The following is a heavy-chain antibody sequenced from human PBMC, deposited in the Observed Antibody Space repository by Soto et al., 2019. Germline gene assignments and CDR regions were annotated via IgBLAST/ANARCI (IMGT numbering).Heavy chain of an antibody. Sequence: GGSLRLSCATSGFTFSTYAMHWVCQAPGKGLEYVSAISSNGRSTYYANSVKGRFTISRDNSKNTLYLQMDSLRAEDMAVYYCARDRCTNGVCYAPSEYSGQGTLVTVSS. CDR1: GFTFSTYA. V-gene: IGHV3-64*01. J-gene: IGHJ1*01. CDR3: ARDRCTNGVCYAPSEY. D-gene: IGHD2-8*01. CDR2: ISSNGRST.